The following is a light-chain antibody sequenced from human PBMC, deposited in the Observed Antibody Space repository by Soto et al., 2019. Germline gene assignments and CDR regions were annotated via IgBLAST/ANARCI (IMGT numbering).Light chain of an antibody. J-gene: IGKJ2*01. CDR3: QQRSNWPLT. CDR1: QSVSSY. CDR2: DAS. V-gene: IGKV3-11*01. Sequence: EIVLTQSPATLYLSPGERATLSCRASQSVSSYLAWYQQKPGQAPRLLIYDASNRATGIPARFSGSGSGTDFTLTISSLEPEDFAVYYCQQRSNWPLTFGQVTKLEIK.